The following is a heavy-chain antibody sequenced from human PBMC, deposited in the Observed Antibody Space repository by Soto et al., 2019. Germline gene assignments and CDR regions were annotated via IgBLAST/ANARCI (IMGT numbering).Heavy chain of an antibody. V-gene: IGHV2-5*01. CDR2: IYWNDDK. CDR1: GFSLSTSGVG. J-gene: IGHJ4*02. Sequence: QITLKESGPTLVKPTQTLTLTCTFSGFSLSTSGVGVGWIRQPPGKALEWLALIYWNDDKRYSPSLKSRLTITKDTSKNQVVLTMTNMDPVDTATYYCAHMLLSRYSSSWYGLAVAGAGGYFDYWGQGTLVTVSS. D-gene: IGHD6-13*01. CDR3: AHMLLSRYSSSWYGLAVAGAGGYFDY.